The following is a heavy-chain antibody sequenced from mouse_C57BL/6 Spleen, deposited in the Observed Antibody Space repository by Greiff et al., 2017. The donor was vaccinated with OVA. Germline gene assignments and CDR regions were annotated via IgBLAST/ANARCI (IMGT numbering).Heavy chain of an antibody. Sequence: VQLVESGAELARPGASVKMSCKASGYTFTSYTMHWVKQRPGQGLEWIGYINPSSGYTKYNQKFKDKATLTADKSSSTAYMQLSSLTSEDSAVYYCARLSYDWDYWGQGTTLTVSS. CDR2: INPSSGYT. CDR1: GYTFTSYT. V-gene: IGHV1-4*01. D-gene: IGHD2-4*01. CDR3: ARLSYDWDY. J-gene: IGHJ2*01.